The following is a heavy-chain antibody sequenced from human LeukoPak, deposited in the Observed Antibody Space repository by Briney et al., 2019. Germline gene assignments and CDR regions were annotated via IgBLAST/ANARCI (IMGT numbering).Heavy chain of an antibody. D-gene: IGHD2-2*01. CDR2: IYPGDSDT. CDR1: GYSFTSYW. J-gene: IGHJ4*02. Sequence: GESLKISCKGSGYSFTSYWIGWVRQMPGKGLEWMGIIYPGDSDTRYSPSFQGQVTISADKSISTAYLQWGSLKASDTAMYYCARGLGQVVPAAFFDYWGQGTLVTVSS. CDR3: ARGLGQVVPAAFFDY. V-gene: IGHV5-51*01.